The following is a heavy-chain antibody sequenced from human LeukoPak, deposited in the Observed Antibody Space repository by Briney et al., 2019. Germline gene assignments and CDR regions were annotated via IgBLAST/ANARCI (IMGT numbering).Heavy chain of an antibody. J-gene: IGHJ4*02. CDR3: ARYMVRGVIGFDY. Sequence: TETLSLTCTVSGGSISSYYWSWIRQPPGKGLEWIGYIYHSGSTNYNPSLKSRVTISVDTSKNQFSLKLSSVTAADTAVYYCARYMVRGVIGFDYWGQGTLVTVSS. CDR1: GGSISSYY. D-gene: IGHD3-10*01. V-gene: IGHV4-59*01. CDR2: IYHSGST.